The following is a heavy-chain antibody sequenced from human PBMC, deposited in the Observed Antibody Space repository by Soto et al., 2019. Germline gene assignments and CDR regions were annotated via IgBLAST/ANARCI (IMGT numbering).Heavy chain of an antibody. V-gene: IGHV1-69*12. J-gene: IGHJ2*01. D-gene: IGHD4-17*01. Sequence: QVQLVQSGAEVKKPGSSVKVSCKASGGTFSSYAISWVRQAPGQGLEWMGGIIPIFGTANYAQKFQGRVTITADEPTSTPYRELSSLKSEDTAVYYGASPPTTVTPSNCYFDLWGRGPLFTVSS. CDR3: ASPPTTVTPSNCYFDL. CDR1: GGTFSSYA. CDR2: IIPIFGTA.